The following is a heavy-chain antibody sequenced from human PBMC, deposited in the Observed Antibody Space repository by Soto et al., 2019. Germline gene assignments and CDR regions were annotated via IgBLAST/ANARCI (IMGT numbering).Heavy chain of an antibody. CDR1: GFTFSYHA. CDR2: ISYDGDNK. J-gene: IGHJ6*02. Sequence: QVQLVESGGGVVQPGRSLRLSCAASGFTFSYHALNWVRQAPGKGLEWVAVISYDGDNKYIAESVKGRFTISRDKSKNAVSLQMNSPRTEDTARYFCARGTTTAAFAAMDVGGQGTTVTVSS. V-gene: IGHV3-30-3*01. CDR3: ARGTTTAAFAAMDV. D-gene: IGHD2-2*01.